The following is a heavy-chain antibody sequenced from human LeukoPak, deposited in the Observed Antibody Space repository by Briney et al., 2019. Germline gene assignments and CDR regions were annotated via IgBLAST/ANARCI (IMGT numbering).Heavy chain of an antibody. CDR2: IRYDGSNK. V-gene: IGHV3-30*02. D-gene: IGHD3-22*01. CDR3: AKDYDSSGYTDY. J-gene: IGHJ4*02. CDR1: GFTFSSYG. Sequence: GGSLRLSCAASGFTFSSYGLHWVRQAPGKGLEWVAFIRYDGSNKYYADSVKGRFTISRDNSKNTLYLQMNSLRAEDTAVYYCAKDYDSSGYTDYWGQGTLVTVSS.